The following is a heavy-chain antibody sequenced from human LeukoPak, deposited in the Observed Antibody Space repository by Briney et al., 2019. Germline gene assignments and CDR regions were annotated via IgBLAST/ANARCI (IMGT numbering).Heavy chain of an antibody. J-gene: IGHJ6*02. CDR2: INWNGGGT. CDR1: GFTFKDYG. V-gene: IGHV3-9*01. D-gene: IGHD1-26*01. Sequence: GGSLRLSCAATGFTFKDYGMHWVRQPPGRGLEWVSSINWNGGGTDYADSVKGRFTISRDNAKNSPYLQLSSLRPEDTALYYCAKHMRATNTYSFFGLDVWGQGTTVTVSS. CDR3: AKHMRATNTYSFFGLDV.